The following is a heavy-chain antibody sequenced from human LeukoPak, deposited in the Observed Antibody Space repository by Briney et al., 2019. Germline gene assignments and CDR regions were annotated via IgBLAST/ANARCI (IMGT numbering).Heavy chain of an antibody. J-gene: IGHJ5*02. CDR2: ISYSGNT. CDR1: GGSISSTSYY. V-gene: IGHV4-39*07. CDR3: ARGRSGLPIS. D-gene: IGHD3-16*01. Sequence: PSETLSLTCSVSGGSISSTSYYWGWIRQPPGKGLEWIGTISYSGNTFYNPSLKSRVTISVDKSKNQFSLKLSSVTAADTAVYYCARGRSGLPISWGQGTLVTVSS.